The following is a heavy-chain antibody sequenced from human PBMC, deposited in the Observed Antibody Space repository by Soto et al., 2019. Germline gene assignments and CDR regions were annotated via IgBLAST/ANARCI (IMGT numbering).Heavy chain of an antibody. D-gene: IGHD3-3*01. CDR3: AKVSRYYDFWSGYSYYYYYMDV. V-gene: IGHV3-23*01. Sequence: VQLLESGGGLVQPGGSLRLSCAASGFTFSSYAMSWVRQAPGKGLEWVSAISGSGGSTYYADSVKGRFTISRDNSKNTLYLQMNSLRAEDTAVYYCAKVSRYYDFWSGYSYYYYYMDVWGKGTTVTVSS. CDR2: ISGSGGST. CDR1: GFTFSSYA. J-gene: IGHJ6*03.